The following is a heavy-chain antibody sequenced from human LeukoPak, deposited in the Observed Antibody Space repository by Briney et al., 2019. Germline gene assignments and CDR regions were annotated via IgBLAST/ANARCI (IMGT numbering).Heavy chain of an antibody. D-gene: IGHD2-21*02. V-gene: IGHV5-51*01. CDR3: AREPYCGGDCSPKNDY. CDR1: GYSFTSYW. J-gene: IGHJ4*02. Sequence: RSGESLKISCKGSGYSFTSYWIGWVRQLPGKGLEWMGIIYPGDSDTRYSPSFQGQVTISADKSISTAYLQWSSLKASDTAMYYCAREPYCGGDCSPKNDYWGQGTLVTVSS. CDR2: IYPGDSDT.